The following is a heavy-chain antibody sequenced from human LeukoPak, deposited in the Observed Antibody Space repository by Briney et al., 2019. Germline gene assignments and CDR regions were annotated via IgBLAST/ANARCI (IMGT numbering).Heavy chain of an antibody. D-gene: IGHD6-19*01. V-gene: IGHV4-59*12. CDR3: ARDYSSGWYPLKGWFDP. CDR1: GGSISSYY. CDR2: IYYSGST. J-gene: IGHJ5*02. Sequence: PSETLSLTCTVSGGSISSYYWSWIRQPPGKGLEWIGYIYYSGSTNYNPSLKSRVTISVDTSKNQFSLKLSSVTAADTAVYYCARDYSSGWYPLKGWFDPWGQGTLVTVSS.